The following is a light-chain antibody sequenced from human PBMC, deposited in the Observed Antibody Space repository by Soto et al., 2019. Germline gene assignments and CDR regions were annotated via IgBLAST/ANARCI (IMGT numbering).Light chain of an antibody. CDR2: KVS. J-gene: IGKJ1*01. CDR1: ESVNSW. Sequence: DIQLTQSPSTLSASIGDRVTITCRASESVNSWLAWYQQKPGKAPKFLIYKVSSLQSGVPSRFSGSGSGTEFTLTISSLQPDDFVLYYCQEYNDWPRGTFGQGTKVDIK. V-gene: IGKV1-5*03. CDR3: QEYNDWPRGT.